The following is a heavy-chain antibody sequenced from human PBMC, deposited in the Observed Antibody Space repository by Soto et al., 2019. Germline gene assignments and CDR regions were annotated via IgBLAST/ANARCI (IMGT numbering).Heavy chain of an antibody. CDR1: GGFISSYY. J-gene: IGHJ2*01. Sequence: QVQLQESGPGLVKPSETLSLTCTVSGGFISSYYWSWIRQPPGKGLEWIGYIYYRGSSNYNPSLKSRVTISVDTSKNQFSLKLSSVTAADTAMYYCARFNWYFDLWGRGTLVTVSS. CDR2: IYYRGSS. CDR3: ARFNWYFDL. V-gene: IGHV4-59*01.